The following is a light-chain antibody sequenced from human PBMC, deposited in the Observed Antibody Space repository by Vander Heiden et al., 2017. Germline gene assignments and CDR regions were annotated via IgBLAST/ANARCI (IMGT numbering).Light chain of an antibody. CDR2: QDS. CDR3: QAWDSSTNWV. Sequence: SYALTQPPSVSVYPGQTASITCSGDKLGDKYACWYQQKPGQSPVLVIYQDSKRPSGIPERFSGSNSGNTATLTISGTQAMDEADYYCQAWDSSTNWVFGGGTKLTVL. CDR1: KLGDKY. V-gene: IGLV3-1*01. J-gene: IGLJ3*02.